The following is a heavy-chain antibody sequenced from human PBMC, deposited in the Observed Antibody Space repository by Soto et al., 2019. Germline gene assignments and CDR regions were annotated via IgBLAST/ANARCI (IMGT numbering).Heavy chain of an antibody. CDR2: IWHDGSKT. CDR1: GFTFSLYG. J-gene: IGHJ3*02. CDR3: ARDRSWTGAFDI. Sequence: HPGGSLRLSCAASGFTFSLYGMHWVRQAPGKGLEWVAGIWHDGSKTTYPDSVKGRFTISRDNSKNTLYLQMNSLRAEDTAVYYCARDRSWTGAFDIWGQGTMVTVSS. V-gene: IGHV3-33*01.